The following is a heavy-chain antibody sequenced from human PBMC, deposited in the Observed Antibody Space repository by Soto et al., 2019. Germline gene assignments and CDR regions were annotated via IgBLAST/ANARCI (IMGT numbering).Heavy chain of an antibody. V-gene: IGHV4-4*07. Sequence: SETLSLTCTVSGGAVSSYYWSWIRQPAGKGLEWIGRIYTSGSTNYNPSLKSRVTMSVDTSKNQFSLKLSSVTAADTAVYYCARVGKLELQGGAFDIWGQGTMVTVSS. J-gene: IGHJ3*02. D-gene: IGHD1-7*01. CDR1: GGAVSSYY. CDR3: ARVGKLELQGGAFDI. CDR2: IYTSGST.